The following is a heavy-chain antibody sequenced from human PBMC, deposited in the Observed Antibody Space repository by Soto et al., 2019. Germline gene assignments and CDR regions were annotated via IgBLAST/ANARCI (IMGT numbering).Heavy chain of an antibody. Sequence: QVQLQESGPGLVKPSQTLSLTCTVSGGSISSGGYYWSWIRQHPGKGLEWIGYIYYSGSAYYNPSLKSRVTISVDTSKNQFSLKRSSVTAADTAVYYCARERGITMIARRADAFDIWGQGTMVTVSS. CDR1: GGSISSGGYY. CDR2: IYYSGSA. J-gene: IGHJ3*02. V-gene: IGHV4-31*03. D-gene: IGHD3-22*01. CDR3: ARERGITMIARRADAFDI.